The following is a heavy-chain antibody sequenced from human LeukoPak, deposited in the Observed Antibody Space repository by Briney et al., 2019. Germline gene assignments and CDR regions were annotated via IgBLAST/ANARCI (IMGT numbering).Heavy chain of an antibody. CDR2: IYHSGST. V-gene: IGHV4-38-2*01. CDR3: ARQEVALKRGDAFDI. J-gene: IGHJ3*02. Sequence: PSETLSLTCAVSGYSISSGYYWGWIRPPPGKGLEWIGSIYHSGSTYYNPSLKSRVTISVDTSKNQFSLKLSSVTAADTAVYYCARQEVALKRGDAFDIWGQGTMVTVSS. D-gene: IGHD5-12*01. CDR1: GYSISSGYY.